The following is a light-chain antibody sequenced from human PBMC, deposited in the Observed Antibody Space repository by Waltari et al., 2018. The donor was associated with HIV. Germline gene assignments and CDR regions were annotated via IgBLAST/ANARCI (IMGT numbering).Light chain of an antibody. J-gene: IGLJ2*01. V-gene: IGLV1-44*01. CDR1: SSNIGRNT. CDR2: SNN. CDR3: ATWDDSLNGPV. Sequence: QSVLTRPPSASGTPGQRVAISCSGSSSNIGRNTVNWYQQLPVPAPQLLSDSNNQRPSGVPDRFSGSKSGTSASLAISGLQSEHEADYYCATWDDSLNGPVFGGGTKLTVL.